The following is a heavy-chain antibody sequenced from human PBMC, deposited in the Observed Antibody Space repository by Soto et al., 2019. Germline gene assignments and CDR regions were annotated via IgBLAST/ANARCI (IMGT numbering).Heavy chain of an antibody. CDR1: GGTFSSYA. J-gene: IGHJ5*02. D-gene: IGHD6-6*01. V-gene: IGHV1-69*01. CDR2: IIPIFGTA. Sequence: QVQLVQSGAEVKKPGSSVKVSCKASGGTFSSYAISWVRQAPGQGLEWMGGIIPIFGTANYAQKFQGRVTITADESTRTADMELSSLRSEDTAVYYCARGANGQLVPGGWFDPWGQGTLVTVSS. CDR3: ARGANGQLVPGGWFDP.